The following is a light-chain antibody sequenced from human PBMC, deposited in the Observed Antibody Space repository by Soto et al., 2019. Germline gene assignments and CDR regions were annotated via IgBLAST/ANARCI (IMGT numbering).Light chain of an antibody. V-gene: IGLV2-23*02. CDR1: SSDVGYYNY. CDR2: EVA. J-gene: IGLJ3*02. Sequence: QSVLTQPASVSGSPGQSITISCTGTSSDVGYYNYVSWYQQYPGKAPKLLIYEVAKRPSGVSNRFSGSKSGSTASLTVSGLQAEDEADYHCCSFAGGTTFWLFGGGTQLTVL. CDR3: CSFAGGTTFWL.